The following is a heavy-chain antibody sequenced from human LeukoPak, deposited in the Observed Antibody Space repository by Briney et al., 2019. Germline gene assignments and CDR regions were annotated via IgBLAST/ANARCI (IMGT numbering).Heavy chain of an antibody. J-gene: IGHJ3*02. Sequence: GRSLRLSCAASGFTFSSYAMHWVRQAPGKGLEWVAVISYDGSNKYYADSVKGRFTISRDNSKNTLYLQMNSLRAEDTAVYYCARDRNYYYDSSGYYPDAFDIWGQGTMVTVS. V-gene: IGHV3-30*01. CDR2: ISYDGSNK. CDR3: ARDRNYYYDSSGYYPDAFDI. D-gene: IGHD3-22*01. CDR1: GFTFSSYA.